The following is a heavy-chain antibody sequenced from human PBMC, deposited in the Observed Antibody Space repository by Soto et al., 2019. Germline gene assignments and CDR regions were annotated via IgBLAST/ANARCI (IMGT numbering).Heavy chain of an antibody. CDR3: AKGVDDTWVYGYCFDH. Sequence: GGSLRLSCAASGVAFSVYSVSWVRQAPGKGLEWVSGISGTGYSTYYADSVRGRFTISRDNSRKTLYLEMNSLRAEDTAIYYCAKGVDDTWVYGYCFDHWGLGTLVTVSS. CDR1: GVAFSVYS. V-gene: IGHV3-23*01. J-gene: IGHJ4*02. D-gene: IGHD4-17*01. CDR2: ISGTGYST.